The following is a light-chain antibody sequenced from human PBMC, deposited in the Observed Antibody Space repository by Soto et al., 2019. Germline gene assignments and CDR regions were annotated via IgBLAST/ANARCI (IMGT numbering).Light chain of an antibody. V-gene: IGLV2-11*01. CDR2: DVS. Sequence: QSVLTQPRSVSGSPGQSVTISCTGTSSDVGGYNYVSWYEQHPGKAPKLMIYDVSKRPSGVPDRFSGSTSGNTASLTISGLQAEDEAEYYCSSYTNINTRACVFGTGTKVTVL. CDR3: SSYTNINTRACV. CDR1: SSDVGGYNY. J-gene: IGLJ1*01.